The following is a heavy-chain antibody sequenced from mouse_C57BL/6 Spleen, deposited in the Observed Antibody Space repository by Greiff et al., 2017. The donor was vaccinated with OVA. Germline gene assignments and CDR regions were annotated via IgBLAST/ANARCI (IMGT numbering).Heavy chain of an antibody. V-gene: IGHV5-9*01. CDR3: ASTAQATAWFAY. Sequence: EVQGVESGGGLVKPGGSLKLSCAASGFTFSSYTMSWVRQTPEKRLEWVATISGGGGNTYYPDSVKGRFTISRDNAKNTLYLQMSSLRSEDTALYYCASTAQATAWFAYWGQGTLVTVSA. CDR2: ISGGGGNT. J-gene: IGHJ3*01. D-gene: IGHD3-2*02. CDR1: GFTFSSYT.